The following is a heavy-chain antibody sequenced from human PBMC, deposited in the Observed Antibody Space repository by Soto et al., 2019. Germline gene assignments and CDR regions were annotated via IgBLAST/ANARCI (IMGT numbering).Heavy chain of an antibody. CDR2: IFSRGTP. CDR3: AKRFGDYVGWFDP. CDR1: GVSITDYH. Sequence: QVQLQESGPGLVKPSETLSLTCTVSGVSITDYHWSWIRQSPGRGLEWIGYIFSRGTPNYNPSLKSRVTISVDTSRNQFSLKLNSLTAADTAMYFCAKRFGDYVGWFDPWGQGALVIASS. J-gene: IGHJ5*02. D-gene: IGHD4-17*01. V-gene: IGHV4-59*01.